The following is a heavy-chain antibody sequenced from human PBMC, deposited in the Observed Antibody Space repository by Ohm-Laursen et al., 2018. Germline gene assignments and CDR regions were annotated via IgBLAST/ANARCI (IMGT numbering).Heavy chain of an antibody. CDR3: SRLGYDILTGSYRHFDS. V-gene: IGHV5-51*01. CDR1: GYSFTTYW. J-gene: IGHJ4*02. Sequence: GESLKISCKGSGYSFTTYWIGWVRQMPGKGLEWMGIIYPGDSETRYSPSFQGQVTISADKSISTAYLQWSSLKASDTAMYYCSRLGYDILTGSYRHFDSWGQGTLVTVSS. CDR2: IYPGDSET. D-gene: IGHD3-9*01.